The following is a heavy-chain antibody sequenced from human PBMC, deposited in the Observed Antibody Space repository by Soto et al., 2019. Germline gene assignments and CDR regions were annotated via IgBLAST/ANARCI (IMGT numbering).Heavy chain of an antibody. J-gene: IGHJ4*02. Sequence: NPSETLSLTCDVDGGSFSGYYWSWIRQPPGKGLEWIGEINHFGSSNYNPSLKSRITISVDTSKTQFSLKLSSVTAADTAVYYCARGSYSSSSHIDYWGQGTLVTVSS. CDR1: GGSFSGYY. D-gene: IGHD6-6*01. V-gene: IGHV4-34*01. CDR3: ARGSYSSSSHIDY. CDR2: INHFGSS.